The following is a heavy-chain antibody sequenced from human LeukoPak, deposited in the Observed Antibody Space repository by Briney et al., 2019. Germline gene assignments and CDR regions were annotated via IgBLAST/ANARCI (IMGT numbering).Heavy chain of an antibody. D-gene: IGHD5-18*01. J-gene: IGHJ4*02. CDR1: GFTFSSYA. V-gene: IGHV3-23*01. CDR3: AKSGSGISRGLSYGWDFDY. Sequence: GGSLRLSCAASGFTFSSYAMSWVRQAPGKGLEWVSVISGSGGSTSYADSVKGRFTISRDNSKNTLNLQMNSLRVEDTAVYYCAKSGSGISRGLSYGWDFDYWGKGILVTVSS. CDR2: ISGSGGST.